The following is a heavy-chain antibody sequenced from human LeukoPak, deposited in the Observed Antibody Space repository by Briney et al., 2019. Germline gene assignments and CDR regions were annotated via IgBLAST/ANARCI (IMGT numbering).Heavy chain of an antibody. CDR3: ATYCSSANCYIWGYYFDY. J-gene: IGHJ4*02. V-gene: IGHV1-69*13. D-gene: IGHD2-2*01. CDR2: IIPISGTA. Sequence: SVKVSCKASGGTFSRYAISWVRQAPGQGLEWMGGIIPISGTANYAQKFQGRVTITADESTSTAYMELSSLRSEDTAMYYCATYCSSANCYIWGYYFDYWGQGTLVTVSS. CDR1: GGTFSRYA.